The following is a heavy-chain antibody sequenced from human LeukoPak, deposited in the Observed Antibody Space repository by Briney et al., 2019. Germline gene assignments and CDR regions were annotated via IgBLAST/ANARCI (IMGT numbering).Heavy chain of an antibody. J-gene: IGHJ4*02. CDR3: ARGGYSYGSFDY. CDR2: INLSVGT. CDR1: GGPFNGFS. Sequence: SETLSLTCAVYGGPFNGFSWRWIRQSPGKGLEWIGEINLSVGTNYNPSLKSRLTISVDTSKNQFSLNLNSVTAADTAVYYCARGGYSYGSFDYWGQGTLVTVSS. V-gene: IGHV4-34*01. D-gene: IGHD5-18*01.